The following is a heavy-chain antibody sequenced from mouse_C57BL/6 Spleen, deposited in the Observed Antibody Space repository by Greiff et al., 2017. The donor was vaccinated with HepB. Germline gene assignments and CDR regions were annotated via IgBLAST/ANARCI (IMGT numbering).Heavy chain of an antibody. CDR3: ARSGDYDGGSWFAY. D-gene: IGHD2-4*01. Sequence: VQLQQSGPELVKPGASVKISCKASGYAFSSSWMNWVKQRPGKGLEWIGRIYPGDGDTNYNGKFKGKATLTADKSSSTAYRQLSSLTSEDSAVYFCARSGDYDGGSWFAYWGQGTLVTVSA. J-gene: IGHJ3*01. CDR2: IYPGDGDT. V-gene: IGHV1-82*01. CDR1: GYAFSSSW.